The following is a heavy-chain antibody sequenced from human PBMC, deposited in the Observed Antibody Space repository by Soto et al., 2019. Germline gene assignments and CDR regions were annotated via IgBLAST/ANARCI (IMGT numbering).Heavy chain of an antibody. CDR1: GYTLTELS. CDR3: ATGYTYYYGSGSSIFDY. J-gene: IGHJ4*02. CDR2: FDPEDGET. D-gene: IGHD3-10*01. Sequence: QVQLVQSGAEVKKPGASVKVSCKVSGYTLTELSMHWVRQAPGKGLEWMGGFDPEDGETIYAQKVQGRVTMTEDTSTDTSYMELSSLRSEDTAVYYCATGYTYYYGSGSSIFDYWGQGTLVTVSS. V-gene: IGHV1-24*01.